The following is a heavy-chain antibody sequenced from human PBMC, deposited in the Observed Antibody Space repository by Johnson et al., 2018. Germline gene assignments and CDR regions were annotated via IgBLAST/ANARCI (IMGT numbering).Heavy chain of an antibody. CDR1: GFIFDDFA. D-gene: IGHD3-9*01. V-gene: IGHV3-9*01. CDR3: ARGPQGEILIGWGFDY. CDR2: INRNSVNI. Sequence: VQLVQSGGGLVQPGRSLRLSCAASGFIFDDFAMHWVRQAPGKGLEWVSGINRNSVNIAYADSAKGRFTISRDNAKNSLYLQLNSLRAEDTAFYYWARGPQGEILIGWGFDYWGQVTLVTVSS. J-gene: IGHJ4*01.